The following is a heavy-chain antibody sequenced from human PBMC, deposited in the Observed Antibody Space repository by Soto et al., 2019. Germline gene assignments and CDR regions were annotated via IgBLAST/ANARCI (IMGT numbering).Heavy chain of an antibody. V-gene: IGHV1-69*02. CDR1: GGTFSSYT. Sequence: GASVKVSCKASGGTFSSYTISWVRQAPGQGLEWMGRIIPILGIANYAQKFQGRVTITADTSTSTAYMELRSLRSDDTAVYYCARGEAVAGTRAFDIWGQGTMVTVSS. CDR2: IIPILGIA. CDR3: ARGEAVAGTRAFDI. J-gene: IGHJ3*02. D-gene: IGHD6-19*01.